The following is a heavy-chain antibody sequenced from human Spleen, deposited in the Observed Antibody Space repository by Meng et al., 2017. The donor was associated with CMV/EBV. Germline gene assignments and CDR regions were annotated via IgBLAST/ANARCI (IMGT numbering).Heavy chain of an antibody. D-gene: IGHD3-10*01. CDR2: ISSSSSYI. CDR3: ARDPPLWFGVSYGMDV. CDR1: GFTFSSYS. V-gene: IGHV3-21*01. Sequence: GGSLRLSCAASGFTFSSYSMNWVRQAPGKGLEWVSSISSSSSYIYYADSVKGRFTISRDNAKNSLYLQMNSLRAEDTAVYYCARDPPLWFGVSYGMDVWGQGTTVTVS. J-gene: IGHJ6*02.